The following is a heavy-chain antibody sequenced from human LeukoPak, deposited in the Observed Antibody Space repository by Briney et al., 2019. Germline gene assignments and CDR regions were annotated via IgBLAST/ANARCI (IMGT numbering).Heavy chain of an antibody. J-gene: IGHJ4*02. CDR1: GGSISSYY. D-gene: IGHD3-22*01. Sequence: SETLSLTRTVSGGSISSYYWSWIRQPAGKGLEWIGRVYTSGSTNYNPSLKSRVTMSVDTSKNQFSLKLSSVTAADTAVYYCARDRHYYDSSGYPFDYWGQGTLVTVSS. V-gene: IGHV4-4*07. CDR3: ARDRHYYDSSGYPFDY. CDR2: VYTSGST.